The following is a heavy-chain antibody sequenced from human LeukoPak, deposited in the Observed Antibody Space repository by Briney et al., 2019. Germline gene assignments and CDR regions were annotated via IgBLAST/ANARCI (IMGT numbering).Heavy chain of an antibody. Sequence: SETLSLTCTVSGGSISSYYWSWIRQPPGKGLEWIGYIYYSGSTNYNPSLKSRVTISVDTSKNQFSLKLNSVTAADTAVYYCARGPYGRFDYWGQGMLVTVSS. CDR3: ARGPYGRFDY. V-gene: IGHV4-59*01. CDR1: GGSISSYY. J-gene: IGHJ4*02. CDR2: IYYSGST. D-gene: IGHD2-21*01.